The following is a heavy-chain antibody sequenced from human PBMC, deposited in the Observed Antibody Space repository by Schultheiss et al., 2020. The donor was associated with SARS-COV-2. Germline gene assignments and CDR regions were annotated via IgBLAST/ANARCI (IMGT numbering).Heavy chain of an antibody. D-gene: IGHD6-13*01. J-gene: IGHJ4*02. V-gene: IGHV1-69*10. Sequence: SVKVSCKASGYTFTGYYMHWVRQAPGQGLEWMGWINPILGIANYAQKFQGRVTITADKSTSTAYMELSSLRSEDTAVYYCARVVGLRTIPTAGPIDYWGQGTLVTVSS. CDR2: INPILGIA. CDR1: GYTFTGYY. CDR3: ARVVGLRTIPTAGPIDY.